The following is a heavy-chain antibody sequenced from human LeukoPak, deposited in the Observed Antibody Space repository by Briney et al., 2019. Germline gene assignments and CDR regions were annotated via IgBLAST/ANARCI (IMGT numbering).Heavy chain of an antibody. CDR2: INSDGINT. D-gene: IGHD3-22*01. CDR1: GFTFSNYW. J-gene: IGHJ5*02. V-gene: IGHV3-74*01. CDR3: AKAQGDYYYDSSGYYDWFDP. Sequence: GGSLRLSCAASGFTFSNYWMHWVRQAPGKGLGWVSRINSDGINTSYADSVKGRFTISRDNSKNTLYLQMNRLRAEDTAVYYCAKAQGDYYYDSSGYYDWFDPWGQGTLVTVSS.